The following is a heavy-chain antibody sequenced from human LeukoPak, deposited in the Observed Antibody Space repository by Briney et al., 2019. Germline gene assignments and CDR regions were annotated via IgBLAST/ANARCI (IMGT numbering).Heavy chain of an antibody. Sequence: PGESLKISCKGSGYSFPNYWIGWVRQVPGKGLEWMGIIYPRDSDTRYSPSFQGQVTISADKSISAAYLQWSSLKASDTAMYYCARRESSCSIDYWGQGTLVTVSS. D-gene: IGHD6-19*01. CDR2: IYPRDSDT. V-gene: IGHV5-51*01. CDR3: ARRESSCSIDY. CDR1: GYSFPNYW. J-gene: IGHJ4*02.